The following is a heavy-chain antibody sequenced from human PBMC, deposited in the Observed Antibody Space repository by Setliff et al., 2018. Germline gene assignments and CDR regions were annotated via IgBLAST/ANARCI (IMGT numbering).Heavy chain of an antibody. J-gene: IGHJ5*02. CDR1: GGTFTNYG. V-gene: IGHV1-69*05. Sequence: ASVKVSCKASGGTFTNYGVSWVRQAPGQGLEWMGGTIPLFGTTDYAQKFHGRVTIITDESTSTAYMELSSLTSDDTAVYYCVRSGKFGMRFWFDQWGLGTLVTVSS. D-gene: IGHD1-26*01. CDR2: TIPLFGTT. CDR3: VRSGKFGMRFWFDQ.